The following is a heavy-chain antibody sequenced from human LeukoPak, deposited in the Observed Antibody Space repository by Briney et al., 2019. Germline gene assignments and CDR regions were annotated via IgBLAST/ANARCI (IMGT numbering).Heavy chain of an antibody. D-gene: IGHD3-10*01. Sequence: QPGGSLRLSCAASGFTFSNYGMHWVRQAPGKGLEWVALIRYDGSNKYYADSVRGRFSISRDNAKKSLSLQMNSLRADESAVYYCARHHPRRASSAFDIWGQGTMVTVSS. CDR2: IRYDGSNK. CDR1: GFTFSNYG. V-gene: IGHV3-30*02. J-gene: IGHJ3*02. CDR3: ARHHPRRASSAFDI.